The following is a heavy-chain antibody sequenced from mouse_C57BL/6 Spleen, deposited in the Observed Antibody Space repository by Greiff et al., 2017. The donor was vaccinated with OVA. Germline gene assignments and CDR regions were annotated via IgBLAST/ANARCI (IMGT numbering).Heavy chain of an antibody. CDR1: GYTFTDYY. Sequence: EVQLQQSGPELVKPGASVKISCKASGYTFTDYYMNWVKQSHGKSLEWIGDINPNNGGTSYNQKFKGKATLTVDKSSSTAYMELRSLTSEDSAVYYSARRGNYFYYYAMDYWGQGTSVTVSS. J-gene: IGHJ4*01. V-gene: IGHV1-26*01. CDR2: INPNNGGT. D-gene: IGHD2-1*01. CDR3: ARRGNYFYYYAMDY.